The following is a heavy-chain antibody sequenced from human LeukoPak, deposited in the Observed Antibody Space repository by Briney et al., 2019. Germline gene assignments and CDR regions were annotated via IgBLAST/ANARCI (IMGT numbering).Heavy chain of an antibody. CDR2: IYYSGST. J-gene: IGHJ5*02. Sequence: SETRSLTCTVSGGSISSYYWSWIRQPPGKGLEWIGYIYYSGSTNYNPSLKSRVTISVDTSKNQFSLKLSSVTAADTAVYYCARDDGDWFDPWGQGTLVTVSS. CDR1: GGSISSYY. V-gene: IGHV4-59*01. D-gene: IGHD2-8*01. CDR3: ARDDGDWFDP.